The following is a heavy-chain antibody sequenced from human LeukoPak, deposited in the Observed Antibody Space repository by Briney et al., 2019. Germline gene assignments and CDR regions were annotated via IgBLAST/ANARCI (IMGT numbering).Heavy chain of an antibody. D-gene: IGHD7-27*01. CDR3: TRDRGSSTLGDY. Sequence: GGSLRLSCTVSGFTFGDYAINWVRQAPGKGLEWVGFIRSKAFGETAEYAASVKGRFTISRDDSKSIAYLQMNSLKTEDTAVYYCTRDRGSSTLGDYWGQGTLVTVPS. J-gene: IGHJ4*02. CDR1: GFTFGDYA. V-gene: IGHV3-49*04. CDR2: IRSKAFGETA.